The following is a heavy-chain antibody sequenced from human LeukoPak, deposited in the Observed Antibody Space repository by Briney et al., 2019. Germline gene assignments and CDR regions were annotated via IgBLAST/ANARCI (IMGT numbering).Heavy chain of an antibody. Sequence: SDTLSLTCAVYGGSFSGYYWSWIRQPPGKGLEWIGEINHSGSTNYNPSLKSRVTISVDTSKNQFSLKLSSVTAADTAVYYCARRSTISLYYYYYMDVWGKGTTVTVSS. V-gene: IGHV4-34*01. CDR3: ARRSTISLYYYYYMDV. D-gene: IGHD5/OR15-5a*01. CDR1: GGSFSGYY. J-gene: IGHJ6*03. CDR2: INHSGST.